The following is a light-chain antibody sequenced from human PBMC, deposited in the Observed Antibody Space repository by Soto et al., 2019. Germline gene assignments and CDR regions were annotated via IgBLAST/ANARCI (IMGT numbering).Light chain of an antibody. CDR1: QDVIHD. CDR2: GAS. CDR3: QQYRSWPRT. Sequence: EIVLTQSPATLSVSPGGRATLSCRASQDVIHDLAWYQQQPGQAPRLLVYGASTRATDAPPRFRGSGAGTELSLTVSSQQSQEFATYYCQQYRSWPRTFGQGSRVELK. J-gene: IGKJ1*01. V-gene: IGKV3-15*01.